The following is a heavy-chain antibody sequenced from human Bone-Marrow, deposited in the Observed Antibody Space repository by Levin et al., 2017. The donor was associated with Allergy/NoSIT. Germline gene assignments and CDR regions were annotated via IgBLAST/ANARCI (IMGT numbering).Heavy chain of an antibody. Sequence: PGGSLRLSCKISGFTHITYDVNWVRQATGQGLEWMGWMNPNSDNTDYAQSFQGRVTMTKNTAISTVYMELSSLTSKDTAVYYCACRYYNGSGTNEMDVWGQGTTVTVSS. CDR2: MNPNSDNT. V-gene: IGHV1-8*01. D-gene: IGHD3-10*01. CDR3: ACRYYNGSGTNEMDV. CDR1: GFTHITYD. J-gene: IGHJ6*02.